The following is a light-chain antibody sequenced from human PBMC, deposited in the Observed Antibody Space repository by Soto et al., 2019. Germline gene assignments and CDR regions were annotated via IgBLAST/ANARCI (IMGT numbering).Light chain of an antibody. CDR2: QAS. CDR1: QGINRW. V-gene: IGKV1-5*03. J-gene: IGKJ1*01. CDR3: QQYNSYPWT. Sequence: DIQMTQSPSSLSASVGDIVTITCRASQGINRWLAWYQQKPGKAPELLIYQASSLQSGVPSRFSGGGSGSGTEFTLTLSSLQPDDFATYYCQQYNSYPWTFGQGTKVEFK.